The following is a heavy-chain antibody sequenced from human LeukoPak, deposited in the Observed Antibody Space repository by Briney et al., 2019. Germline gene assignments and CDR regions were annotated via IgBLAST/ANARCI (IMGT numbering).Heavy chain of an antibody. CDR3: ASRDGSGSYYRYFDY. CDR2: IKQDGREK. Sequence: PGGSLRLSCAASGFTLSSYWMGWVRQAPGKGLERVANIKQDGREKYYVDSVKGRFTISRDNAKNSLYLQMNSLRDEGTAVYYCASRDGSGSYYRYFDYWGQGTLVTVSS. J-gene: IGHJ4*02. V-gene: IGHV3-7*03. CDR1: GFTLSSYW. D-gene: IGHD3-10*01.